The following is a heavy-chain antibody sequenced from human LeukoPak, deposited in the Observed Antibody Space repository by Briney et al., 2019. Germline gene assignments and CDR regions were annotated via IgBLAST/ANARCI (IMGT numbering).Heavy chain of an antibody. J-gene: IGHJ3*02. D-gene: IGHD4-23*01. Sequence: GGSLRLSCAASGFTFSSYSMNWVRQAPGKGLEWVSYISSSTNTIYYVDSVKGRFTISRDNAKNSLFLQMNSLRDEDTAVYYCARGGYGANDDAFDIWGQGTMVTVSS. V-gene: IGHV3-48*02. CDR3: ARGGYGANDDAFDI. CDR2: ISSSTNTI. CDR1: GFTFSSYS.